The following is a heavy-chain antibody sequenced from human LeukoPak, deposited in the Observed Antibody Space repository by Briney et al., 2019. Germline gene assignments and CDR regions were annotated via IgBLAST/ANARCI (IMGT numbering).Heavy chain of an antibody. D-gene: IGHD3-22*01. CDR1: GFTFSTYN. Sequence: GGSLRLSCAASGFTFSTYNMNWVRQAPGKGLEWVSYISSSSSTIYYADSVKGRFTISRDNAKNSLYLQMNSLRAEDTAVYYCARGPTYYCDSSGYPLDYWGQGTLVTVSS. CDR2: ISSSSSTI. J-gene: IGHJ4*02. V-gene: IGHV3-48*01. CDR3: ARGPTYYCDSSGYPLDY.